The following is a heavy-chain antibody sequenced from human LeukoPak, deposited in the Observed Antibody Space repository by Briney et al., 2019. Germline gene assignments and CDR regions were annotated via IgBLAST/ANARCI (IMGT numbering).Heavy chain of an antibody. D-gene: IGHD3-22*01. J-gene: IGHJ4*02. V-gene: IGHV4-59*01. CDR1: GGSISSYY. CDR2: IYYSGST. CDR3: ARDSSGYFDY. Sequence: SETLSLTCTVSGGSISSYYWSWIRQPPGKGLEWIGYIYYSGSTNYNPSLKSRVTISVDTSKNQFSLKLSPVTAADTAVYYCARDSSGYFDYWGQGTLVTVSS.